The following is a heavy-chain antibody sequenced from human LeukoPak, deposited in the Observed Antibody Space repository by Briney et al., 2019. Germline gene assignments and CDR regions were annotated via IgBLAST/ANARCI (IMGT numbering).Heavy chain of an antibody. CDR2: IFRSGET. CDR3: ARGRHGDFGNWFDP. V-gene: IGHV4-4*02. CDR1: GGSINSSNW. D-gene: IGHD4-17*01. J-gene: IGHJ5*02. Sequence: SGTLSLTCTIFGGSINSSNWWNWVRQSPGKGLEWIGEIFRSGETNYNSSLESRLTISVDRTKNQFSLRLNSVTAADTAVYYCARGRHGDFGNWFDPWGQETPVIVAS.